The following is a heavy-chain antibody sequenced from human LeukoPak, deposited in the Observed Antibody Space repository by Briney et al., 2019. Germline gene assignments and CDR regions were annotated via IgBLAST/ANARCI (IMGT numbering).Heavy chain of an antibody. Sequence: SETLSLTCTVSGGSISRYYWSWIRQPPGKGLERIGYIYYSGSTNYNPSLKSRVTISVDTSKNQFSLKLSSVTAADTAVYYCARTGGDYYFDYWGQGTLVTVSS. CDR3: ARTGGDYYFDY. CDR2: IYYSGST. CDR1: GGSISRYY. D-gene: IGHD2-21*02. J-gene: IGHJ4*02. V-gene: IGHV4-59*01.